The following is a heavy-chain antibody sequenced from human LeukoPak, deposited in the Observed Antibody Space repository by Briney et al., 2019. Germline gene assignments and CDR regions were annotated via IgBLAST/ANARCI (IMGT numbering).Heavy chain of an antibody. D-gene: IGHD2-2*02. Sequence: SETLSLTCTVSGYSIGSGYYWGWIRQPPGKGLEWIGSIYHSGSTYYNPSLKSRVTISVDTSKNQFSLKLSSVTAADTAVYYCASSCSSTSCYTGGDAFDIWGQGTMVTVSS. CDR3: ASSCSSTSCYTGGDAFDI. CDR2: IYHSGST. CDR1: GYSIGSGYY. J-gene: IGHJ3*02. V-gene: IGHV4-38-2*02.